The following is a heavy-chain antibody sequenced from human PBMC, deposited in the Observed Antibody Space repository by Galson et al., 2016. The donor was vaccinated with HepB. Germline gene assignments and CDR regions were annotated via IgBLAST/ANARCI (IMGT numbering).Heavy chain of an antibody. J-gene: IGHJ4*02. CDR3: ARVGYYYDSSGYSYYFDY. CDR2: IGTAGDT. D-gene: IGHD3-22*01. CDR1: GFTFSSYD. V-gene: IGHV3-13*04. Sequence: SLRLSCAASGFTFSSYDMHWVRQATGKGLEWVSAIGTAGDTYYPGSVKGRFTISRENAKNSLYLQMNSLRAGDTAVYYCARVGYYYDSSGYSYYFDYWGQGTLVTVSS.